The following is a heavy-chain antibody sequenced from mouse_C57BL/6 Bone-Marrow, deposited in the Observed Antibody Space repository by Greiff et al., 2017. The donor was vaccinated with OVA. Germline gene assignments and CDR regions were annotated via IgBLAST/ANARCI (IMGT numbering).Heavy chain of an antibody. J-gene: IGHJ3*01. CDR3: ARSLDSSEFAY. V-gene: IGHV1-81*01. CDR1: GYTFTSYG. CDR2: IYPRSGNT. D-gene: IGHD3-2*02. Sequence: QVQLQQSGAELARPGASVKLSCKASGYTFTSYGISWVKQRTGQGLEWIGEIYPRSGNTYYNEKFKGKATLTADKSSSTAYMELRSLTSADSAFYFCARSLDSSEFAYWGQGTLVTVSA.